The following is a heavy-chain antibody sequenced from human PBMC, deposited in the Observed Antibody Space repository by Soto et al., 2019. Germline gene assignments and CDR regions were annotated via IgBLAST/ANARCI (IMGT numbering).Heavy chain of an antibody. V-gene: IGHV3-33*01. CDR3: AREGNYYDSSGYFGYYYGMDV. CDR2: IWYDGSNK. CDR1: GFTFSSYC. J-gene: IGHJ6*02. Sequence: GGSLRLSCAASGFTFSSYCVHRVRQAPGKGREWVAVIWYDGSNKYYADSVKGRFTISRDNSKNTLYLQMNSLRAEDTAVYYCAREGNYYDSSGYFGYYYGMDVWGQGT. D-gene: IGHD3-22*01.